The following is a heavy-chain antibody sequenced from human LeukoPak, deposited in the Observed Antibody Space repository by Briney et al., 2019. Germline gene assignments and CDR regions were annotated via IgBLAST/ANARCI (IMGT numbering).Heavy chain of an antibody. CDR1: GFTFSSYG. J-gene: IGHJ4*02. CDR2: ISYDGSNK. V-gene: IGHV3-30*18. D-gene: IGHD2-2*01. Sequence: PGRSLRLSCAASGFTFSSYGMHWVRQAPGKGLEWVAVISYDGSNKYYADSVKSRFTISRDNSKNTLYLQMNSLRAEDTAVYYCANGPVPAAPLWGQGTLVTVSS. CDR3: ANGPVPAAPL.